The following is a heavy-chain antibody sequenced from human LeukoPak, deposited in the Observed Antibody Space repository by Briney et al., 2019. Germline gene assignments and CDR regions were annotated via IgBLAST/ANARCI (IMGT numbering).Heavy chain of an antibody. CDR3: TTHPKLRYFDWLLGAFDV. CDR1: GFTFSNAW. CDR2: IKSKTDGGTT. Sequence: GGSLRLSCAASGFTFSNAWMSWVRQAPGKGLEWVSRIKSKTDGGTTDYAAPVKGRFTISRDDSKNTLYLQMNSLKTEDTAVYYCTTHPKLRYFDWLLGAFDVWGQGTMVTVSS. D-gene: IGHD3-9*01. J-gene: IGHJ3*01. V-gene: IGHV3-15*01.